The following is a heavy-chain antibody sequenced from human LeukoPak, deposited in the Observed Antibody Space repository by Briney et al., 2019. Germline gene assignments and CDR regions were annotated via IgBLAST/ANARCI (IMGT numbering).Heavy chain of an antibody. CDR3: ARRAVVPAAVSYFDN. CDR2: IYYTGTT. V-gene: IGHV4-39*01. CDR1: RGSITNSSCY. J-gene: IGHJ4*02. D-gene: IGHD2-2*01. Sequence: SETLSLTCAVSRGSITNSSCYWGWIRQPPGKGLEWIGGIYYTGTTYYSPSLNGRITISMDTSKKQFSLRLASVTAADTAVYYCARRAVVPAAVSYFDNWGQGTLVTVSS.